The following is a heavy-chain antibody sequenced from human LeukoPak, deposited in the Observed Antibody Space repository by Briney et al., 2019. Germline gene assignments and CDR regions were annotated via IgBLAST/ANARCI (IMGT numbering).Heavy chain of an antibody. V-gene: IGHV4-34*01. D-gene: IGHD1-26*01. J-gene: IGHJ4*02. CDR1: GGSLSGYY. CDR3: ARGHSDNPVDY. Sequence: PSETLSLTCAVYGGSLSGYYWSWIRQPPGKGLEWIGEINHSGSTNYNPSLKSRVTISVDTSKNQFSLKLSSVTAADTAVYYCARGHSDNPVDYWGQGTLVTVSS. CDR2: INHSGST.